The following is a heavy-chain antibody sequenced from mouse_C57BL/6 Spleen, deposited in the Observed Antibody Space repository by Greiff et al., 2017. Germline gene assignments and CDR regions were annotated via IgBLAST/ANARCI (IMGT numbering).Heavy chain of an antibody. J-gene: IGHJ3*01. Sequence: QVQLQQSGAELVRPGASVTLSCKASGYTFTDYELHWVKQTPVQGLEWIGAIDPETGGTAYNQKFKGKVILTADKSSSTAYMELRSLTSEDSAVDYCARCVSSVLAMGYAYWGQWALVTV. CDR2: IDPETGGT. V-gene: IGHV1-15*01. CDR3: ARCVSSVLAMGYAY. CDR1: GYTFTDYE. D-gene: IGHD1-1*01.